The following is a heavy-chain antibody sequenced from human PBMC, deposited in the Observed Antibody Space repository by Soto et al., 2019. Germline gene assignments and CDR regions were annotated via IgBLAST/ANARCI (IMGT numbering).Heavy chain of an antibody. CDR2: IKSSGST. J-gene: IGHJ4*02. D-gene: IGHD6-19*01. CDR3: ARLGSSGWYQGSYFDY. Sequence: QLQLQESGPGLVRPSETLSLICTVSGGSITRNDHYWGWIRQSPGKGLEWIGDIKSSGSTNYNLSLKSRLSMSVETSTNQFSLKMNSVTAADTAVYYCARLGSSGWYQGSYFDYWGQGTLVTVSS. CDR1: GGSITRNDHY. V-gene: IGHV4-39*01.